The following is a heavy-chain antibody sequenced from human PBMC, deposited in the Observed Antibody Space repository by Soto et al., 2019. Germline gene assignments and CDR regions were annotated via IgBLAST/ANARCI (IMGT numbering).Heavy chain of an antibody. CDR3: ARDDRLVIIPSPFDY. D-gene: IGHD3-9*01. CDR1: GFTFSSYE. J-gene: IGHJ4*02. CDR2: ISSSGSTI. V-gene: IGHV3-48*03. Sequence: TGGSLRLSCAASGFTFSSYEMNWVRQAPGKGLEWVSYISSSGSTIYYADSVKGRFTISRDNAKNSLYLQMNSLRAEDTAVYYCARDDRLVIIPSPFDYWGQGTLVTVSS.